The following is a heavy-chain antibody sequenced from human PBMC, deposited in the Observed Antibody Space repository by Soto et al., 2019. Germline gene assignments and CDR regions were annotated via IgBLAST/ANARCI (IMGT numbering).Heavy chain of an antibody. CDR3: ARELPPDL. CDR1: GVTFSSYS. J-gene: IGHJ5*02. V-gene: IGHV3-21*04. D-gene: IGHD2-21*02. Sequence: GGSLRLSCSASGVTFSSYSMNWVRQAPGKGLEWVSSISSSSSYIYYADSVKGRFTISRDNAKNSLYLQMNSLRDDDSAIYYCARELPPDLWGQGTLVTVSS. CDR2: ISSSSSYI.